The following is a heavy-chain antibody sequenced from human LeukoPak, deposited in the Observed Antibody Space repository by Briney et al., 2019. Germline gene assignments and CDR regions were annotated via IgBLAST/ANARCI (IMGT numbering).Heavy chain of an antibody. D-gene: IGHD1-26*01. CDR3: ARDVWFGGSYYFDY. CDR1: GGSSGD. CDR2: IYTSGST. Sequence: SETLSLTCAVYGGSSGDWSWIRQPAGKGLEWIGRIYTSGSTNYNPSLKSRVTMSVDTSKNQFSLKLSSVTAADTAVYYCARDVWFGGSYYFDYWGQGTLVTVSS. J-gene: IGHJ4*02. V-gene: IGHV4-4*07.